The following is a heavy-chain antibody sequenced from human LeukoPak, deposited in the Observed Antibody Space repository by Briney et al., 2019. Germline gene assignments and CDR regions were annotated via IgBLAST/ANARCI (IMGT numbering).Heavy chain of an antibody. CDR1: GYTFTSYY. CDR3: ARDLRNLNCGSTSCYEDIDY. Sequence: GASVKVSCKASGYTFTSYYMHWVRQAPGQGLEWMGIINPSGGSTSYAQKFQGRVTMTRDMSTSTVYMELSSLRSEDTAVYYCARDLRNLNCGSTSCYEDIDYWGQGTLVTVSS. D-gene: IGHD2-2*01. CDR2: INPSGGST. V-gene: IGHV1-46*01. J-gene: IGHJ4*02.